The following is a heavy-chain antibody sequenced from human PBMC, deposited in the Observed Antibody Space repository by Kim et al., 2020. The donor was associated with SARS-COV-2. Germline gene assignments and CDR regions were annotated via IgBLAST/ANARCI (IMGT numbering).Heavy chain of an antibody. J-gene: IGHJ4*02. D-gene: IGHD4-17*01. CDR1: GFTFSSYA. Sequence: GGSLRLSCAASGFTFSSYAMSWVRQAPGKGLEWVSAISGSGGSTYYADSVKGRFTISRDNSKNTLYLQMNSLRAEDTAVYYCAKDKRSTVTTYELDYWGQGTLVTVSS. CDR3: AKDKRSTVTTYELDY. V-gene: IGHV3-23*01. CDR2: ISGSGGST.